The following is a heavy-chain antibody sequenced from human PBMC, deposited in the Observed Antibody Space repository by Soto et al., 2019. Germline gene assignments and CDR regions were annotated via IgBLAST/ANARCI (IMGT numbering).Heavy chain of an antibody. CDR2: IYYSGST. CDR3: ASDDVITGHDAFNI. V-gene: IGHV4-59*01. CDR1: GGSISSYY. Sequence: KPSETLSLTCTVSGGSISSYYWTWIRQPPGKGLEWIGYIYYSGSTNYNPSLKSRVTISVDTSKHQFFLKLSSVTAADTAVYYCASDDVITGHDAFNIWGQGTMVTVSS. D-gene: IGHD1-20*01. J-gene: IGHJ3*02.